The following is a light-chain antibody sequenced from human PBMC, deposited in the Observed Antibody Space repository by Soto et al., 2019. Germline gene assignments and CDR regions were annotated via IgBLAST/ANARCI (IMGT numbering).Light chain of an antibody. CDR3: QQLNSYPLT. V-gene: IGKV1-9*01. Sequence: IQLTQSPSSLSASVGDRFTITCRASQGISSYLAWYQQKPGKAPKLLIYAASTLQSGVPSRFSGSGSGTDFTLTISSLQPEDFATYYCQQLNSYPLTFGGGTTGDTK. CDR1: QGISSY. J-gene: IGKJ4*01. CDR2: AAS.